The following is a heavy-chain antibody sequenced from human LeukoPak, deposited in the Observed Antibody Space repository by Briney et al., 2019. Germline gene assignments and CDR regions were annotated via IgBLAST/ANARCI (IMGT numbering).Heavy chain of an antibody. J-gene: IGHJ3*02. CDR3: ARDRHDAFDI. CDR2: IYSGGST. Sequence: AGGSLRLSCAASGFTVSSNYMSWVRQAPGKGLEWVSVIYSGGSTYYADSVKGRFTISRDNSKNTLYLQMNSLRAEDTAVYYCARDRHDAFDIWGQGTMVTVSS. D-gene: IGHD6-6*01. V-gene: IGHV3-66*01. CDR1: GFTVSSNY.